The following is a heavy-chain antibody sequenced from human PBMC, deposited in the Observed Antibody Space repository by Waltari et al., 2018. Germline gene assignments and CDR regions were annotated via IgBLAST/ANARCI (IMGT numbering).Heavy chain of an antibody. CDR3: ARGGPSEYFEH. CDR1: GFSISTGYY. J-gene: IGHJ1*01. V-gene: IGHV4-38-2*02. Sequence: QVQLQESGPRLVKPSETLSLTCSASGFSISTGYYWGWIRQPPGKGLEWIGSIYHSGSTYHNPSVKSRVTISVDKSKNQFSLNLSSVTAADTAVYYCARGGPSEYFEHWGQGTLLTVSS. CDR2: IYHSGST.